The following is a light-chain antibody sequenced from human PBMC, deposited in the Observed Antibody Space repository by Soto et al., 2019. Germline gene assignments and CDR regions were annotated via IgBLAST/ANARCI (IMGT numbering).Light chain of an antibody. Sequence: QSALTQPASVSGSPGQSITISCTGTSSDLGDYNYVSWYQQHPGKAPQLMIYGVSNRPSGVSNRFSGSKSGNTASLTISGLQDEDEADYYCSSYGSRNTVLFGGGTKLTVL. CDR1: SSDLGDYNY. J-gene: IGLJ2*01. CDR3: SSYGSRNTVL. V-gene: IGLV2-14*01. CDR2: GVS.